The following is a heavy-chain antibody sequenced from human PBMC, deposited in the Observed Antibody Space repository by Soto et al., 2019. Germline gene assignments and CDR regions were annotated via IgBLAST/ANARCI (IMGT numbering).Heavy chain of an antibody. J-gene: IGHJ4*02. CDR3: AGMQDGALAY. V-gene: IGHV6-1*01. CDR2: TYYRSKWYN. Sequence: LSLTCAISGDSVSSNSAAWNWIRQSPSRGLEWLGRTYYRSKWYNEYAVSVKSRITIKPDTSKNQFSLQLNSVIPEDTAVYYCAGMQDGALAYWGQGSLVTVSS. CDR1: GDSVSSNSAA. D-gene: IGHD1-26*01.